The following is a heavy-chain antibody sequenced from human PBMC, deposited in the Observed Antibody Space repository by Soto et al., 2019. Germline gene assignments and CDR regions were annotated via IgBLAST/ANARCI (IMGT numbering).Heavy chain of an antibody. D-gene: IGHD3-10*01. CDR2: ISPWKGNT. CDR3: ARDLDPSGSYYTDY. J-gene: IGHJ4*02. V-gene: IGHV1-18*01. Sequence: ASVKVSCKASGYTFTSYAMHWVLQAPGQGLEWMGWISPWKGNTNYAQNFQGRVTMTTDTSTSTAYMELRSLTSDDTAVYYCARDLDPSGSYYTDYWGPGTLVTVSS. CDR1: GYTFTSYA.